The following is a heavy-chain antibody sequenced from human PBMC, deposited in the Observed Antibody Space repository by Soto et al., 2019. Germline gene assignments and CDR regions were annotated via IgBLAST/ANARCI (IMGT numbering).Heavy chain of an antibody. CDR2: ISYSGST. D-gene: IGHD2-15*01. CDR3: ATMGTPATGLYFFDY. V-gene: IGHV4-30-4*01. Sequence: SETLSLTCTVSGGSISSDDYYWSWIRQPPGKGLEWIGFISYSGSTYYSTSLKSRVTISVDTSKSQFSLNLSFVTAADTAVYYCATMGTPATGLYFFDYWGQGSLVTVSS. J-gene: IGHJ4*02. CDR1: GGSISSDDYY.